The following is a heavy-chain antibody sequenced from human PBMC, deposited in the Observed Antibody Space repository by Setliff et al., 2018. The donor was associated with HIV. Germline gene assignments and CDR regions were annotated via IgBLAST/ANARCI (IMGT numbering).Heavy chain of an antibody. CDR1: GGSISSNNYY. CDR2: INYSGST. D-gene: IGHD6-6*01. V-gene: IGHV4-39*01. J-gene: IGHJ4*02. Sequence: KTSETLSLTCTVSGGSISSNNYYWGWIRQPPGKGLEWIGSINYSGSTYQNPSLKSRVTISVDTSKNQYSLKLSSVTAADTAVYYCASLAASIAARRRFDYWGQGTLVTVSS. CDR3: ASLAASIAARRRFDY.